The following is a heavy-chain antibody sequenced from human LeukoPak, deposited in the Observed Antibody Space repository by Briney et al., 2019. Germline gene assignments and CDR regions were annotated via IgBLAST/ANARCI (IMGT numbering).Heavy chain of an antibody. CDR2: IDYSGTT. J-gene: IGHJ6*03. CDR1: GGSISSSPYY. V-gene: IGHV4-39*01. D-gene: IGHD5-18*01. Sequence: PSETLSLTCAVSGGSISSSPYYWGWIRQAPGKGLEWIGSIDYSGTTHHNPSLKSRVTISVDTSKNQFSLKLSSVTAADTAVYYCARLPTARGYSYGYPKYYYYYYYMDVWGKGTTVTISS. CDR3: ARLPTARGYSYGYPKYYYYYYYMDV.